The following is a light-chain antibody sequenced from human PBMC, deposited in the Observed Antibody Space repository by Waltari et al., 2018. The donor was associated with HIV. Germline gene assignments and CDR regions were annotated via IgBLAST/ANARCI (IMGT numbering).Light chain of an antibody. CDR3: QVWDTNTDQYVI. CDR2: HDT. V-gene: IGLV3-21*01. CDR1: NIGSKS. Sequence: SYVLTQPPSVSVAPGKTARITCGGENIGSKSVNWYQKHPGQAPVMVIYHDTDRPSGIHDGFSGSNSEETATLTSRRVEAGDEADYFCQVWDTNTDQYVIFGGGTNLAV. J-gene: IGLJ2*01.